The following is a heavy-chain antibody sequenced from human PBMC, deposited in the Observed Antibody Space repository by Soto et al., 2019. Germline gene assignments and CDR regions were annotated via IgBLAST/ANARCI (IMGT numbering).Heavy chain of an antibody. V-gene: IGHV4-59*01. CDR1: GGSISSYY. D-gene: IGHD2-2*01. CDR3: ARPVPATWGDYYMDV. CDR2: IYYSGST. Sequence: SETLSLTCTVSGGSISSYYWSWIRQPPGKGLEWIGYIYYSGSTNYNPSLKSRVTISVDTSKNQFSLKLSSVTAADTAVYYCARPVPATWGDYYMDVWGKGTTVTVSS. J-gene: IGHJ6*03.